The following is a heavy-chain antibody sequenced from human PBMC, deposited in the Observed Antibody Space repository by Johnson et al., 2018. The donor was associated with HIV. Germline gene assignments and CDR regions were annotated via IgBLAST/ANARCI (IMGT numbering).Heavy chain of an antibody. CDR1: GFTFSSYW. V-gene: IGHV3-7*01. J-gene: IGHJ3*02. CDR2: IKQDGSEK. CDR3: AKDLSPYSSGWYDAFDI. D-gene: IGHD6-19*01. Sequence: VQLVESGGGLVQPGGSLRLSCAASGFTFSSYWMSWVRQAPGKGLEWVANIKQDGSEKYYVDSVKGRFTISRDNSKNTLYLQMNSLRAEDTAVYYCAKDLSPYSSGWYDAFDIWGQGTLVTVSS.